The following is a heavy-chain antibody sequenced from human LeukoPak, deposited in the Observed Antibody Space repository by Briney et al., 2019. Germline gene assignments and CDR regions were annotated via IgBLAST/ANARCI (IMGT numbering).Heavy chain of an antibody. D-gene: IGHD6-19*01. CDR3: ARGYSSGYFNYYYYYMDV. V-gene: IGHV1-2*02. CDR1: GYSFTGYY. Sequence: GASVKVSCKASGYSFTGYYMHWVRQAPGQGLEWMGWINPNSGGTNYAQKFQGRVTMTRDTSISTAYMELSRLRSDDTAVYYCARGYSSGYFNYYYYYMDVWGKGTTVTISS. J-gene: IGHJ6*03. CDR2: INPNSGGT.